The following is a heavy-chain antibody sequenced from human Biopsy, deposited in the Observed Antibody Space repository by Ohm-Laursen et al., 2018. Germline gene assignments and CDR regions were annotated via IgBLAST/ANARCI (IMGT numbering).Heavy chain of an antibody. D-gene: IGHD2/OR15-2a*01. V-gene: IGHV3-7*01. Sequence: GSLRLSCTASGFTFSTYWMTWVRQAPGKGLEWVANIKRDGSQSNHADSVKGRFTISRDYAKNSLYLQMNRLRAEDTAVYYCTRDTTYYAGTTYYDALDVWGQGTTVTVSS. J-gene: IGHJ3*01. CDR1: GFTFSTYW. CDR3: TRDTTYYAGTTYYDALDV. CDR2: IKRDGSQS.